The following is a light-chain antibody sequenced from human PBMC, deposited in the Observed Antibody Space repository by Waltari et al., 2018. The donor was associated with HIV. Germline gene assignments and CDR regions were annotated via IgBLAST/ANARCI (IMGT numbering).Light chain of an antibody. J-gene: IGLJ3*02. CDR1: SSDVGGYTY. Sequence: QSALPQPASVSGSPGQSLTIPCPGTSSDVGGYTYVSWYQQHPGKAPKFMIYEVSNRPSGVSNRFSGSKSGNTASLTISGLQSEDEAEYYCSSYTSSSTLVFGGGTKLTVL. V-gene: IGLV2-14*01. CDR2: EVS. CDR3: SSYTSSSTLV.